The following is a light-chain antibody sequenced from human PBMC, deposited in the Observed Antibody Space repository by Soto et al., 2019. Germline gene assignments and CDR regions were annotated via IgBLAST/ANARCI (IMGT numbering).Light chain of an antibody. V-gene: IGLV2-14*01. Sequence: QSALTQPASVSGSPGQSITISCTGTSSDVGGYNYVSWYQQHPGKAPKVMIYEVSNRPSGVSNRFSGSKSGNTASLTISGLQAEDEAEYYCSSYTSSSTPFDVFGTGTKVTVL. CDR1: SSDVGGYNY. CDR2: EVS. J-gene: IGLJ1*01. CDR3: SSYTSSSTPFDV.